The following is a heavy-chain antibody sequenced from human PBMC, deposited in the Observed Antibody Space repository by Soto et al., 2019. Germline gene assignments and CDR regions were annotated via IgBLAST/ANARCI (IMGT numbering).Heavy chain of an antibody. V-gene: IGHV4-39*01. D-gene: IGHD1-26*01. J-gene: IGHJ6*02. CDR2: IYYSGST. CDR1: GGSISSSSYY. Sequence: SETLSLTCTVSGGSISSSSYYWGWIRQPPGKGLEWIGSIYYSGSTYYNPSLKSRVTISVDTSKNQFSLKLSSVTAADTAVYYCAWGDGIVGATYGMDVWGQGTTVTVSS. CDR3: AWGDGIVGATYGMDV.